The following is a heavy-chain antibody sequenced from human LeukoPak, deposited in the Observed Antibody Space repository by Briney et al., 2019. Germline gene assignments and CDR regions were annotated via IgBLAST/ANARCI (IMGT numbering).Heavy chain of an antibody. CDR3: ARDHLYYEISGPRFDN. V-gene: IGHV3-73*01. Sequence: PGGSLRLSCAASGFTFSGSAMHWVRQASGKGLEWVGRIRSKANSYATAYAASVKGRFTISRDDSKNTAYLQMNSLRTDDTAVYYCARDHLYYEISGPRFDNWGQGTRVTVSS. J-gene: IGHJ4*02. CDR2: IRSKANSYAT. D-gene: IGHD3-16*01. CDR1: GFTFSGSA.